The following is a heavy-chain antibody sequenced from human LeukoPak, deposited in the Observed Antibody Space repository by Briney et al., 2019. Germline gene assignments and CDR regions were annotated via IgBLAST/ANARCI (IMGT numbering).Heavy chain of an antibody. CDR3: ARGGKSSSWYVDY. CDR1: GGSISSSSYY. CDR2: IYYSGST. D-gene: IGHD6-13*01. Sequence: SETLSLTCTVSGGSISSSSYYWGWIRQPPGKGLEWIGSIYYSGSTYYNPSLKSRVTISVDTSKNQFSLKLSSVTAADTAVYYCARGGKSSSWYVDYWGQGTLVTVSS. V-gene: IGHV4-39*07. J-gene: IGHJ4*02.